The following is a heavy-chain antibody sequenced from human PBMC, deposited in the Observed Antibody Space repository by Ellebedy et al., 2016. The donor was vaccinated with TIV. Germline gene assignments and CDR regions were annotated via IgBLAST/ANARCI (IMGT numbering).Heavy chain of an antibody. CDR2: ISHSSIYK. V-gene: IGHV3-21*01. CDR1: GFTFSSYS. CDR3: ARSDYGGTTWRPYYDYGMDV. J-gene: IGHJ6*02. D-gene: IGHD4-23*01. Sequence: GESLKISCAVSGFTFSSYSMNWVRQAPGKGLEWVSSISHSSIYKYYADSVKGRFTISRDNAKNSLYLQMNSLRAEDTAVYYCARSDYGGTTWRPYYDYGMDVWGQGTTVTVSS.